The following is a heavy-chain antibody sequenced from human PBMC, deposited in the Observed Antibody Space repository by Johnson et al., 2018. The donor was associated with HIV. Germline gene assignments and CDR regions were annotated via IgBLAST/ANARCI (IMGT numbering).Heavy chain of an antibody. CDR3: AREEGSDILTRGDAFDI. V-gene: IGHV3-7*05. Sequence: MQLVESVGGLVQPGGSLRLSCAASGFTFSSYWMSWVRQAPGKGLEWVANIKQDGSEKYYVDSVKGRFTISRDNAKNSLYRQMNSLRAEDTAVYYCAREEGSDILTRGDAFDIWGQGTMVAVSS. J-gene: IGHJ3*02. D-gene: IGHD3-9*01. CDR2: IKQDGSEK. CDR1: GFTFSSYW.